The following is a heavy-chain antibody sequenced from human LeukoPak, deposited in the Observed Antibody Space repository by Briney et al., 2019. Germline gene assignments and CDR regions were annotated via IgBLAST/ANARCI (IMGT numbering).Heavy chain of an antibody. CDR1: GFTFDDYT. CDR3: AKVARKWELLPLDY. J-gene: IGHJ4*02. Sequence: GGSLRLSCAASGFTFDDYTMHWVRQAPGKGLEWVSLISWDGGSTYYADSVKGRFTISRDNSKNSLYLQMNSLRTEDTALYYCAKVARKWELLPLDYWGQGTPVTVSS. CDR2: ISWDGGST. V-gene: IGHV3-43*01. D-gene: IGHD1-26*01.